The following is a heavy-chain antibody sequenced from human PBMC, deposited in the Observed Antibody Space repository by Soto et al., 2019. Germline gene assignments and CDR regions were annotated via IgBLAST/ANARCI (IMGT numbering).Heavy chain of an antibody. D-gene: IGHD2-15*01. Sequence: PGGSLRLSCAASGFIFNEYGMHWVRQAPGKGLEWVAVIWYDGSNKYYADSVKGRFTFSRDNTKNTMSLQMNSLRVEDTAVYYCARWGCSGSNCNLNQRSFDLWGQGTLVTGSS. V-gene: IGHV3-33*01. CDR1: GFIFNEYG. CDR3: ARWGCSGSNCNLNQRSFDL. J-gene: IGHJ4*02. CDR2: IWYDGSNK.